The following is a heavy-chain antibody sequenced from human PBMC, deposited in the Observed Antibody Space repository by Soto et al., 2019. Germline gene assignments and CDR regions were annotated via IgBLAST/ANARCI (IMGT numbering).Heavy chain of an antibody. V-gene: IGHV4-39*01. CDR1: GDSISSSSYY. Sequence: SETLSLTCAVSGDSISSSSYYWAWIRQPPVKGLEWIGSIHYRANSYYSPSLKSRITISVDTSKNQISLRLSSVTAADTAVYYCARPLQLAVSGFDPWGQGTLVTVSS. CDR3: ARPLQLAVSGFDP. J-gene: IGHJ5*02. D-gene: IGHD3-3*02. CDR2: IHYRANS.